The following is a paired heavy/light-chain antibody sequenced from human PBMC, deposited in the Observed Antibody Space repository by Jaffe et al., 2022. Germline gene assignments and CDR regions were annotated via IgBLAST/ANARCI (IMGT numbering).Light chain of an antibody. J-gene: IGKJ4*01. CDR2: TTS. CDR1: QSISDY. CDR3: QQTYTNPLT. V-gene: IGKV1-39*01. Sequence: DIQMTQSPSSLSASIGDRVTITCRASQSISDYLNWYQQRPGKAPKLLIYTTSRLQSGVPSRFSGSGSGTAFTLTISSLQPEDFATYYCQQTYTNPLTFGGGTKVEIK.
Heavy chain of an antibody. CDR2: ISWNSGNNI. CDR3: VKDLFKYSSSPGAHDAFDI. CDR1: GFTFDDYA. Sequence: EVQLVESGGTLVQPGRSLRLSCAASGFTFDDYAMFWVRQAPGKGLEYVSGISWNSGNNIAYADSVKGRFTISRDNAKNSLYLQMNSLRAEDTALYYCVKDLFKYSSSPGAHDAFDIWGQGTMVTVSS. V-gene: IGHV3-9*01. D-gene: IGHD3-22*01. J-gene: IGHJ3*02.